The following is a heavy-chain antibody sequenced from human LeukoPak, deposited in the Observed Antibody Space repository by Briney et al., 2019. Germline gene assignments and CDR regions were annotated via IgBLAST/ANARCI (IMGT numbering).Heavy chain of an antibody. D-gene: IGHD3-10*01. CDR3: ARGFGELSLGFDY. J-gene: IGHJ4*02. CDR1: GFTFSRYG. Sequence: GGSLRLSCAASGFTFSRYGMHWVRQAPSKGLEWLAVIWYDGSKKYYADSVKGRFTISRDNSKNTLYLQIISLRAEDTAVYYCARGFGELSLGFDYWGQGTLATVSS. V-gene: IGHV3-33*01. CDR2: IWYDGSKK.